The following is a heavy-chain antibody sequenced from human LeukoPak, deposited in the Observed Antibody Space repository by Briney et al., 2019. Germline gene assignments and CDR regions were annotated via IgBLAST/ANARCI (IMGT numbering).Heavy chain of an antibody. CDR3: ARDGEEYSGYDWNSSSWSYDYYYYYMDV. V-gene: IGHV4-61*02. CDR2: IYTSGST. CDR1: GGSISSGSYY. Sequence: SETLSLTCTVSGGSISSGSYYWSWIRQPAGKGLEWFGRIYTSGSTNYNPSLKSRVTISVDTSKNQFSLKLSSVTAADTAVYYCARDGEEYSGYDWNSSSWSYDYYYYYMDVWGKGTTVTVSS. J-gene: IGHJ6*03. D-gene: IGHD5-12*01.